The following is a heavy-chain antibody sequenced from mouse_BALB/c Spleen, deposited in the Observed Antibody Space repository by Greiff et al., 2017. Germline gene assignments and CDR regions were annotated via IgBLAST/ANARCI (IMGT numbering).Heavy chain of an antibody. J-gene: IGHJ3*01. D-gene: IGHD4-1*02. V-gene: IGHV2-9*02. Sequence: VMLVESGPGLVAPSQSLSITCTVSGFSLTSYGVHWVRQPPGKGLEWLGVIWAGGSTNYNSALMSRLSISKDNSKSQVFLKMNSLQTDDTAMYYCARDLATGTCAYWGQGTLVTVSA. CDR2: IWAGGST. CDR1: GFSLTSYG. CDR3: ARDLATGTCAY.